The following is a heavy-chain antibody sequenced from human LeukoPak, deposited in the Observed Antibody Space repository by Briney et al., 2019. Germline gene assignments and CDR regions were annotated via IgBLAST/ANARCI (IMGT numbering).Heavy chain of an antibody. CDR2: ISYDGSNK. D-gene: IGHD4-17*01. Sequence: QPGGSLRLSCAASGFTFSSYGMHWVRQAPGKGLEWVAVISYDGSNKYYADSVKGRFTISRDNSKNTLYLQMNSLRAEDTAVYYCAKVHDYGDSLVRDYWGQGTLVTVSS. CDR1: GFTFSSYG. CDR3: AKVHDYGDSLVRDY. V-gene: IGHV3-30*18. J-gene: IGHJ4*02.